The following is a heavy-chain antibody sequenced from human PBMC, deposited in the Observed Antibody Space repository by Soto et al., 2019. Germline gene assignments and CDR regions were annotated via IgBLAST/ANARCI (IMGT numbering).Heavy chain of an antibody. J-gene: IGHJ4*02. CDR2: IYWDDDK. Sequence: QITLKESGPPLVKPTQTLTLTCTFSGFSLSTSGVGVGWIRQPPGKALEWLTFIYWDDDKRNSPFLKSRLTTTKDTSKTQVVLTMTNMDPVDTATYYCAHLVVAGITYYFASWGQGTLVTVSS. V-gene: IGHV2-5*02. D-gene: IGHD2-15*01. CDR3: AHLVVAGITYYFAS. CDR1: GFSLSTSGVG.